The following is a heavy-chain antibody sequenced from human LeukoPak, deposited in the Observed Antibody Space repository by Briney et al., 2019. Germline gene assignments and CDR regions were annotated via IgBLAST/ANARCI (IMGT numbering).Heavy chain of an antibody. J-gene: IGHJ4*02. V-gene: IGHV3-23*01. CDR3: AKDQRWESPHYLDS. CDR2: ISASGGST. D-gene: IGHD1-26*01. Sequence: ETLSLTCSVSGDSVSSTYWSWVRQVPGKGLEWVSGISASGGSTSYADSVRGRFTISRDNSKNTLYVQMNSLRDEDTAVYYCAKDQRWESPHYLDSWGQGTLVTVSS. CDR1: GDSVSSTY.